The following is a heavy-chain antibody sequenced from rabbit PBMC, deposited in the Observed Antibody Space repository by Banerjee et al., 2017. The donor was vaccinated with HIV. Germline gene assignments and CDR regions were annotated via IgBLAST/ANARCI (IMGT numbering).Heavy chain of an antibody. V-gene: IGHV1S45*01. CDR1: GFSFSSGYD. J-gene: IGHJ6*01. D-gene: IGHD8-1*01. Sequence: QEQLVESGGGLVKPEGSLTLTCTASGFSFSSGYDMCWVRQAPGKGLEWIACIYLGSSVSTYYASWAKGRFTISKTSSTTVTLQMTSLTAADTATYFCAREGTGSRYYNAMDLWGPGTLVTVS. CDR3: AREGTGSRYYNAMDL. CDR2: IYLGSSVST.